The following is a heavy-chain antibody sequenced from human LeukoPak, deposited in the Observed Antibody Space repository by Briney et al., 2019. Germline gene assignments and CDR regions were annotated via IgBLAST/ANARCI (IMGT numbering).Heavy chain of an antibody. V-gene: IGHV3-30*02. CDR1: GLTFSSSD. Sequence: GGSLRLSCAASGLTFSSSDMYWVRQAPGKGLEWVAFIRYDGGNKYYADSVKGRFSISRDNSKNTLYLQINSLRAEDTAVYYCTKAAVYSINWTLFDDWGQGTLVTVSS. CDR2: IRYDGGNK. CDR3: TKAAVYSINWTLFDD. J-gene: IGHJ4*02. D-gene: IGHD6-13*01.